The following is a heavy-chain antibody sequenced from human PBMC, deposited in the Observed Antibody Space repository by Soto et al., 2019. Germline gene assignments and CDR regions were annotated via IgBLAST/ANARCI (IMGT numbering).Heavy chain of an antibody. CDR3: ARDGTYNWV. CDR2: IFSNGDT. Sequence: ELQLVASGGGLVQPGWSLRLSCAASGFTVSNNYVRWFRQAPGKGLEWVSLIFSNGDTRDADSVKGRFNISRDSSSNPLYLQMNSLRVEDTAVYYCARDGTYNWVGGQGIHVSVSS. CDR1: GFTVSNNY. V-gene: IGHV3-66*01. J-gene: IGHJ4*02. D-gene: IGHD1-1*01.